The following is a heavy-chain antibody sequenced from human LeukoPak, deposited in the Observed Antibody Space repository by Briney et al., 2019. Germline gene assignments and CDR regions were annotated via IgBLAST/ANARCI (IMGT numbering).Heavy chain of an antibody. CDR3: AREGGYCSGGSCYFGRFDP. V-gene: IGHV4-31*03. CDR1: GGSISSGGYY. J-gene: IGHJ5*02. Sequence: SQTLSLTCTVSGGSISSGGYYWSWIRQHPGKGLEWIGYIYYSRSTYYNPSLKSRVTISVDTSKNQFSLKLSSVTAADTAVYYCAREGGYCSGGSCYFGRFDPWGQGTLVTVSS. CDR2: IYYSRST. D-gene: IGHD2-15*01.